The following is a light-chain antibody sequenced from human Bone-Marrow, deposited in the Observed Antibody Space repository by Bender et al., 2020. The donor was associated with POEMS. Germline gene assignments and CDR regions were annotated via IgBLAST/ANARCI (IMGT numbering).Light chain of an antibody. Sequence: QSALTQSASMSGSPGQTITISCTGTSNDVGGYDFVSWYQQHPGKAPKLLIYDITNRPSGVSDRVSGSKSGNTASLTISGLRAADEADYHCSSYTSSNTWVFGGGTKLTVL. CDR2: DIT. CDR3: SSYTSSNTWV. V-gene: IGLV2-14*03. CDR1: SNDVGGYDF. J-gene: IGLJ3*02.